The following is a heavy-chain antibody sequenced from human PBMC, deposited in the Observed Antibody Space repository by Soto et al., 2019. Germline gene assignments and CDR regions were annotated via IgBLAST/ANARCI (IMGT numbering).Heavy chain of an antibody. D-gene: IGHD6-19*01. CDR1: GGPFSGYY. V-gene: IGHV4-34*01. CDR2: INHSGST. J-gene: IGHJ6*02. Sequence: SETLSLTCAVYGGPFSGYYWSWIRQPPGKGLEWIGEINHSGSTNYNPSLKSRVTISVDTSKNQFSLKLSSVTAADTAVYYCARVGIAVAVYYYYYGMDVWGQGTTVTVSS. CDR3: ARVGIAVAVYYYYYGMDV.